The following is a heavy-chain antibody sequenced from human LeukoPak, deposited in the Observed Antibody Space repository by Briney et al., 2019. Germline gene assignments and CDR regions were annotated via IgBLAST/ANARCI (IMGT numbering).Heavy chain of an antibody. J-gene: IGHJ4*02. CDR1: GFTFSGSP. Sequence: PGGSLRLSCAASGFTFSGSPILWVRQASGKGLEWVGRIRSKADNYATANAASVQGRCTISRDDSKSTAYLQLNSLKTEDTAVYYCTQSNYWGQGALVTVSS. CDR3: TQSNY. V-gene: IGHV3-73*01. CDR2: IRSKADNYAT.